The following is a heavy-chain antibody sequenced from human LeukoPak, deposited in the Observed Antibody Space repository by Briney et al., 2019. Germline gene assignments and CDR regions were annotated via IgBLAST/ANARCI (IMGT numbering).Heavy chain of an antibody. Sequence: GESLKISCKGSGYSFTNYWIAWVRQMPGKGLEWMGIIYPGDSDIRYSPSFQGQVAISADKSISTAYLQWSSLKASDTAMYYCARHFGYTGYDGDYWGQGTLVTVSS. D-gene: IGHD5-12*01. V-gene: IGHV5-51*01. CDR3: ARHFGYTGYDGDY. J-gene: IGHJ4*02. CDR1: GYSFTNYW. CDR2: IYPGDSDI.